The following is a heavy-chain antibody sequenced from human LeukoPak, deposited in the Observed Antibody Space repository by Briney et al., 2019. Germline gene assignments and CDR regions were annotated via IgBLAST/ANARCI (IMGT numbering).Heavy chain of an antibody. Sequence: SQTLSLTCAISGDSVSSNSAAWNWIRQSPSRGLEWLGRTYYRSKWYNDYAVSVKSRITINPDTSKNQFSLQLNSVTPEDTAVYYCARGGYSSSWWRVNWFDPWGQGTLVTVSS. CDR3: ARGGYSSSWWRVNWFDP. CDR2: TYYRSKWYN. D-gene: IGHD6-13*01. CDR1: GDSVSSNSAA. J-gene: IGHJ5*02. V-gene: IGHV6-1*01.